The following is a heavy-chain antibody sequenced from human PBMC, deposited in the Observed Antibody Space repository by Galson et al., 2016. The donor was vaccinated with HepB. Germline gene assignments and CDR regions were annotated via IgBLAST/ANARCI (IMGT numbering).Heavy chain of an antibody. CDR3: ARDGSGYTSSWYFDY. Sequence: LRLSCAASGFTFSNDWMTWVRQAPGKGLEWVAEINQDGSQKYYVDYVKGRFTISRDNAKNSLYLQMNSLRAEDTAVYYCARDGSGYTSSWYFDYWGPGTLVTVSS. CDR1: GFTFSNDW. D-gene: IGHD6-13*01. J-gene: IGHJ4*02. CDR2: INQDGSQK. V-gene: IGHV3-7*01.